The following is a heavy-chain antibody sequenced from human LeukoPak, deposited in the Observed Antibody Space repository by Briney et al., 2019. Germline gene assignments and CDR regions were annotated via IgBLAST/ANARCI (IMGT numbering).Heavy chain of an antibody. CDR3: AATLHDYEWVFDY. CDR2: FNAGNGNT. J-gene: IGHJ4*02. Sequence: ASVKVSCKASGYTFTSYAMHWVRQAPGQRLEWMGWFNAGNGNTKYSQKFQGRVTITRDTSASTAYMELSSLRSEDTAVYYCAATLHDYEWVFDYWGQGTLVTVSS. CDR1: GYTFTSYA. V-gene: IGHV1-3*01. D-gene: IGHD4-17*01.